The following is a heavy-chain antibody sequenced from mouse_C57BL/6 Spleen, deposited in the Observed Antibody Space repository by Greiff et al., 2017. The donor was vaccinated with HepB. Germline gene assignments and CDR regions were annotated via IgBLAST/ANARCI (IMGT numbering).Heavy chain of an antibody. V-gene: IGHV1-61*01. CDR2: IYPADSET. Sequence: VQLQQSGAELVRPGASVKLSCKASGYTFTSYWMEWVKQRPGQGLEWIGNIYPADSETHYNQKFKDKATVTVDKSSSTAYMQLSSLTSEDSAVYYCARSRYYGNSWFAYWGQGTLVTVSA. J-gene: IGHJ3*01. CDR3: ARSRYYGNSWFAY. D-gene: IGHD2-1*01. CDR1: GYTFTSYW.